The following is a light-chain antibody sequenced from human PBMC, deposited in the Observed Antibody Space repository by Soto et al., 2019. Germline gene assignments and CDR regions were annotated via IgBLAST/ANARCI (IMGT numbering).Light chain of an antibody. CDR2: EVT. J-gene: IGLJ2*01. CDR1: NNDIGAYNY. V-gene: IGLV2-14*01. Sequence: QSALTQPASVSASPGQSITISCTGTNNDIGAYNYVSWYQQHPGKAPKLIISEVTNRPSGISYRFSGSKSGNTASLTISGLQADDEADYYCTSYTRSNTPVIFGGGTKVTVL. CDR3: TSYTRSNTPVI.